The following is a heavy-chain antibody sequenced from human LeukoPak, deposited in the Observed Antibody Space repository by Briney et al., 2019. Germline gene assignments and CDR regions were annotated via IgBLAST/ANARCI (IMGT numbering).Heavy chain of an antibody. CDR1: GFTFSSYG. CDR3: ARDGRYYYDSSGYFDY. CDR2: IWYDGSNK. Sequence: GGSLRLSCAASGFTFSSYGMHWARQAPGKGLEWVAVIWYDGSNKYYADSVKGRFTISRDNSKNTLYLQMNSLRAEDTAVYYCARDGRYYYDSSGYFDYWGQGTLVTVSS. V-gene: IGHV3-33*01. J-gene: IGHJ4*02. D-gene: IGHD3-22*01.